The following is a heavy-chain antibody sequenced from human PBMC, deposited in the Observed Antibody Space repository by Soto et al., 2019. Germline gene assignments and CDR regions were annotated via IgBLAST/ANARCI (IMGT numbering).Heavy chain of an antibody. CDR1: GYTFTSYY. Sequence: QVQLVQSGAEVKKPGASVKVSCKASGYTFTSYYMHWVRQAPGQGLEWMGIINPSGGSTTYAQKVQGRVPMSMDTSTSTIYMELSSMRSEDTVVDVCARGEGGRDFWGEGTTVTVSS. J-gene: IGHJ6*04. V-gene: IGHV1-46*04. D-gene: IGHD1-26*01. CDR3: ARGEGGRDF. CDR2: INPSGGST.